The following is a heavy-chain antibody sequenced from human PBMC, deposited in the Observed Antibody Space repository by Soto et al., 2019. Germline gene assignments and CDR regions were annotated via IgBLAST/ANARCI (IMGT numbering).Heavy chain of an antibody. Sequence: QVQLVESGGGVVQPGRSLRLSCAASGFTFSSYAMHWVRQAPGKGLEWVAVISYDGSNKYYADSVKGRFTISRDNSKNTLYLQMRSLRAEDTAVYYCARPRWRDDYNWGYFDLWGRGTLVTVSS. V-gene: IGHV3-30-3*01. J-gene: IGHJ2*01. CDR1: GFTFSSYA. D-gene: IGHD4-4*01. CDR2: ISYDGSNK. CDR3: ARPRWRDDYNWGYFDL.